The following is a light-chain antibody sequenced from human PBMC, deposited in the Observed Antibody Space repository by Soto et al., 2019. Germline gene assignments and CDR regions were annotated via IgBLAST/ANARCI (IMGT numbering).Light chain of an antibody. Sequence: EIVLTQSPGTLSLSPGERATLSCRASQSVSSSYLAWYQQKPGQAPRLLIYAASYRATGIPDKFSGSGSGTEFRLTISRLEPEDSAVYYCHQYHSPPQTFGQGTKVDI. CDR1: QSVSSSY. CDR2: AAS. CDR3: HQYHSPPQT. V-gene: IGKV3-20*01. J-gene: IGKJ2*01.